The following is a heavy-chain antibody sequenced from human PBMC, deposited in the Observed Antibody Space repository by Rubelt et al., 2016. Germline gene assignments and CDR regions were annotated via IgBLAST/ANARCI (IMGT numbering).Heavy chain of an antibody. CDR2: IKSKPAGGTT. D-gene: IGHD3-3*01. V-gene: IGHV3-15*07. CDR3: AKVKRAYFDFHDAFDI. J-gene: IGHJ3*02. Sequence: EVQLVESGGDLVKPGGSLRLSCAASGFTFSNAWMNWVRQAPGKGLEWVGRIKSKPAGGTTDYAAPVKGRFTISRDDSKNTLFLQMHSLRAEDTAVYYCAKVKRAYFDFHDAFDIWGQGTKVTVSS. CDR1: GFTFSNAW.